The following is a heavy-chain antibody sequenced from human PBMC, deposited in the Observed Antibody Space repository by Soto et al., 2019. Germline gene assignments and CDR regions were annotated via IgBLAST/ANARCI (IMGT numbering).Heavy chain of an antibody. CDR2: FYSGST. CDR1: GASISSRSSY. D-gene: IGHD1-1*01. CDR3: ARELEGGVFDI. Sequence: SETLSLTCIVSGASISSRSSYWGWIRQPPGKGLEWVGTFYSGSTYNNPSLKSRVTISVDTSKNQFSLKLSSVAAEDTAVYYCARELEGGVFDIWGRGTLVTVSS. J-gene: IGHJ3*02. V-gene: IGHV4-39*01.